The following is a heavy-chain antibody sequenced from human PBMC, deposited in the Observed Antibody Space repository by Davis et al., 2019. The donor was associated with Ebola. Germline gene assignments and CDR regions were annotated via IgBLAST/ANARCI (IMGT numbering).Heavy chain of an antibody. Sequence: PGGSLRLSCTGSGYTFTSYWISWVRQMPGKGLEWMGRIDLSDSYTSYSLPFQGHVTISADRSISTAYLQWNGLKASDTAMYYCARHYGGNHDFDYWGQGTLVTVSS. CDR3: ARHYGGNHDFDY. V-gene: IGHV5-10-1*01. D-gene: IGHD4-23*01. CDR1: GYTFTSYW. CDR2: IDLSDSYT. J-gene: IGHJ4*02.